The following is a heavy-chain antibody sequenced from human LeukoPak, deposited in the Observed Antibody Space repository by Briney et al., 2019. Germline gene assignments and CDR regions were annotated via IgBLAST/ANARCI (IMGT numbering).Heavy chain of an antibody. CDR2: IDPSDSYT. J-gene: IGHJ4*02. V-gene: IGHV5-10-1*01. CDR3: ARPGIAVAGTIH. D-gene: IGHD6-19*01. Sequence: GESLKISCKGSGYTFTSYWIGWVRQLPGKGLEWMGRIDPSDSYTNYSPSFQGHVTISADKSISTAYLQWSSLKASDTAMYYCARPGIAVAGTIHWGQGTLVTVSS. CDR1: GYTFTSYW.